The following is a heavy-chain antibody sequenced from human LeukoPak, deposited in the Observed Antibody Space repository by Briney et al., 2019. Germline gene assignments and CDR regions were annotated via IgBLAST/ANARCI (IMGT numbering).Heavy chain of an antibody. Sequence: PSETLSLTCTVSGYSISSGYYWGWIRQPPGKGLEWIGSIYHSGSTYYNPSLKSRVTISVDTSKNQFSLKLSSVTAADTAVYYCAREPKYGSGSRGIFDYWGQGTLVTVSS. CDR3: AREPKYGSGSRGIFDY. CDR2: IYHSGST. V-gene: IGHV4-38-2*02. J-gene: IGHJ4*02. D-gene: IGHD3-10*01. CDR1: GYSISSGYY.